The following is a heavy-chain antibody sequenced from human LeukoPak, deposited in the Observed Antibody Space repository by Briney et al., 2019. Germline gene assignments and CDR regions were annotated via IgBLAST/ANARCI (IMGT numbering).Heavy chain of an antibody. CDR1: GFTFSSYE. J-gene: IGHJ3*02. CDR2: IGSSGSTV. D-gene: IGHD4-17*01. CDR3: ARDTLVYADSPDAFDI. Sequence: GGSLRLSCAASGFTFSSYEMNWVRQAPGKGLEWVSYIGSSGSTVYYADSVKGRFTISRDNAKNSLYLQMNSLRDEDTAVYYCARDTLVYADSPDAFDIWGQGTMVTVSS. V-gene: IGHV3-48*03.